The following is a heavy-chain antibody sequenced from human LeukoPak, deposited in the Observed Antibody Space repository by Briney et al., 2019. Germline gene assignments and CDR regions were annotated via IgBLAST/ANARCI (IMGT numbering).Heavy chain of an antibody. CDR1: GFTFSTHV. V-gene: IGHV3-30*03. Sequence: PGGFLRLSCAASGFTFSTHVMHWVRQAPGKGLEWLSVISCDGTTKYSADPVQGRFTISRDNSKMTLFLQMSRLRAEDTSLYYCVRDRGAYVFDLWGQGTLVTAS. J-gene: IGHJ4*02. CDR2: ISCDGTTK. CDR3: VRDRGAYVFDL. D-gene: IGHD3-16*01.